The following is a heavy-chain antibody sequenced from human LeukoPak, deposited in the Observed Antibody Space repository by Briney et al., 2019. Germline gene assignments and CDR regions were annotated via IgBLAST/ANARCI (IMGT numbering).Heavy chain of an antibody. CDR1: GGSISSYY. V-gene: IGHV4-59*01. J-gene: IGHJ3*02. Sequence: SSETLSLTCTVSGGSISSYYWSWIRQPPGKGLEWIGYIYYSGSTNYNPSLKSRVTISVDTSKNQFSLKLSSVTAADTAVYYCARVPRVVTIFGVVGDAFDIWGQGTMVTVSS. CDR2: IYYSGST. CDR3: ARVPRVVTIFGVVGDAFDI. D-gene: IGHD3-3*01.